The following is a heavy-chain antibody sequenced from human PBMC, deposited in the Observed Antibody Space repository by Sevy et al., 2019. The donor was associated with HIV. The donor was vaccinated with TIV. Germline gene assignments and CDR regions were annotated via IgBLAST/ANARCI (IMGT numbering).Heavy chain of an antibody. J-gene: IGHJ4*02. Sequence: GGSLRLSCVASGYSFSTYWMHWVRQVPGKGLVWVSRTNEDGTITNYADSVKGRFTISRDNAKNTLYLLMNSLRVEDTGGYYCTRDIGGRAGYWGQGTLVTVSS. CDR2: TNEDGTIT. D-gene: IGHD1-26*01. CDR1: GYSFSTYW. V-gene: IGHV3-74*01. CDR3: TRDIGGRAGY.